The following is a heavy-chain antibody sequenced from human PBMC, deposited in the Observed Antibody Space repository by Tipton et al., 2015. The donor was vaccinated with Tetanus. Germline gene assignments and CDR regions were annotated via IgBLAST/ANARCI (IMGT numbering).Heavy chain of an antibody. CDR2: IYFEGST. Sequence: GLVKPSETLSLTCTVSGGSISDKKYYWGWIRQPPGRGLEWIASIYFEGSTYYSPSLKSRVTIAMDRSQNVFSLNLTSVTAADTAVYYCARHLYGYWFDPWGQGALVTVSS. V-gene: IGHV4-39*01. CDR1: GGSISDKKYY. D-gene: IGHD3-10*01. J-gene: IGHJ5*02. CDR3: ARHLYGYWFDP.